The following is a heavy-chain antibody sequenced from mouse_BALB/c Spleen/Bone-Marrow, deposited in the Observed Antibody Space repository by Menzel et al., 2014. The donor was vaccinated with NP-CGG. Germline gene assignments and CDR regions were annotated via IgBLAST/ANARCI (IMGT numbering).Heavy chain of an antibody. CDR2: IDPANGNT. CDR3: ARYNYGSSQFAY. D-gene: IGHD1-1*01. CDR1: GFNIKDTY. V-gene: IGHV14-3*02. J-gene: IGHJ3*01. Sequence: VQLQQPGAELVKPGASVKLSCTASGFNIKDTYMHWVKQRPEQGLEWIGRIDPANGNTKYDPKFQGKATITADTSSNTAYLQLSSLTSEDTAVYYCARYNYGSSQFAYWGQGTLVTVSA.